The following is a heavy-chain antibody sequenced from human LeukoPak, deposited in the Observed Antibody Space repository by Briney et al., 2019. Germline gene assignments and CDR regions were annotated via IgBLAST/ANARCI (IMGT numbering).Heavy chain of an antibody. J-gene: IGHJ3*02. CDR3: ARGVRAQMEWSHGAFDI. Sequence: ASVKVSCKASGGTFISYAISWVRQAPGQGLEWMGGIIPIFGTANYAQKFQGRVTITADESTSTAYMELSSLRSEDTAVYYCARGVRAQMEWSHGAFDIWGQGTMVTVSS. CDR2: IIPIFGTA. V-gene: IGHV1-69*13. CDR1: GGTFISYA. D-gene: IGHD3-3*01.